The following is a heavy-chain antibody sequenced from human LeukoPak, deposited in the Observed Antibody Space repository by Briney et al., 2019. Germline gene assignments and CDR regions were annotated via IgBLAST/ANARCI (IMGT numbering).Heavy chain of an antibody. Sequence: GGSLRLSCAASGFTFSSYAMSWVRQAPGKGLEWVGRIKSKSDGGTIDYAAPVKGRFTISRDDSRNTLYLQMNSLKTEDTAVYYCTTRRQDGWWGQGTLVTVS. CDR3: TTRRQDGW. D-gene: IGHD2-15*01. V-gene: IGHV3-15*01. CDR1: GFTFSSYA. J-gene: IGHJ4*02. CDR2: IKSKSDGGTI.